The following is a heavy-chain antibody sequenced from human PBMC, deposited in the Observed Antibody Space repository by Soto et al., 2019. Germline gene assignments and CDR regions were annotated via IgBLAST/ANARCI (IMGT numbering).Heavy chain of an antibody. CDR2: ISGSGGST. CDR3: AKGNNLEWFLSPIAY. V-gene: IGHV3-23*01. Sequence: GVSLRLSFAAPGFTFSNYFMSWVRQAPGKGLEWVSAISGSGGSTYSADSVKGRFTVSRDNSKNTLYLQMDSLRAEDTAVYYCAKGNNLEWFLSPIAYWGQGALVTVSS. D-gene: IGHD3-3*01. CDR1: GFTFSNYF. J-gene: IGHJ4*02.